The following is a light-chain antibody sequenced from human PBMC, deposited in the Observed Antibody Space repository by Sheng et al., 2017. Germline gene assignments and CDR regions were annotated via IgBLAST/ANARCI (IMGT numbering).Light chain of an antibody. CDR1: QSVSYS. CDR3: QQYHKWPRT. V-gene: IGKV3-15*01. CDR2: GAS. Sequence: EIVMTQSPATLSVFPGERVTLSCRASQSVSYSLVWFQQKPGQAPRPLIHGASARATGVPVRFSGSGSETEFTLTISDLQAEDVAVYYCQQYHKWPRTFGEGTKVEIK. J-gene: IGKJ1*01.